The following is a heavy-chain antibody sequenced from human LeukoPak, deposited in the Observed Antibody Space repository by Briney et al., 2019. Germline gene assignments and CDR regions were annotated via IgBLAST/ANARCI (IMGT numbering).Heavy chain of an antibody. V-gene: IGHV6-1*01. Sequence: SQTLSLTCAISGDSVSSNSAAWSWIRQSPSRGLEWLGRTYYRSKWYNDYAVSVKSRITITPDTSKNQFSLQLNSVTPEDTAVYYCARDVGNYDSSGYYTRTFDYWGQGTLVTVSS. CDR3: ARDVGNYDSSGYYTRTFDY. J-gene: IGHJ4*02. CDR1: GDSVSSNSAA. CDR2: TYYRSKWYN. D-gene: IGHD3-22*01.